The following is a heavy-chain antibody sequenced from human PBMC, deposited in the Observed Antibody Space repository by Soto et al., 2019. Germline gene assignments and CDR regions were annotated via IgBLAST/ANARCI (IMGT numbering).Heavy chain of an antibody. CDR1: GFTFSVYG. J-gene: IGHJ6*02. Sequence: LRLSCAASGFTFSVYGMHWVRQAPGKGLEWVALVSYDGSIKYYADSVKGRFTISRDNSKNTLYLQMNSLRVEDTAVYYCAKDGSHLAVAGTSPTSYFYGLAVWGQGTTVTVSS. CDR2: VSYDGSIK. CDR3: AKDGSHLAVAGTSPTSYFYGLAV. V-gene: IGHV3-30*18. D-gene: IGHD6-19*01.